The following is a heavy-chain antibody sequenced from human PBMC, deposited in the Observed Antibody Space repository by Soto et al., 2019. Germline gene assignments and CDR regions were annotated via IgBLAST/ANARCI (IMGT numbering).Heavy chain of an antibody. V-gene: IGHV3-23*01. D-gene: IGHD1-1*01. J-gene: IGHJ6*02. CDR1: GFTFSRYA. CDR2: LSGSGGST. CDR3: AKQQGPGTPYYYAMDV. Sequence: GGSLRLSCAASGFTFSRYAMTWVRQAQGKGLEWVSTLSGSGGSTYYAASVKGRFTISRDNSKDTLYLEMNSLRGEDTAVYFCAKQQGPGTPYYYAMDVWGQGTAVTVSS.